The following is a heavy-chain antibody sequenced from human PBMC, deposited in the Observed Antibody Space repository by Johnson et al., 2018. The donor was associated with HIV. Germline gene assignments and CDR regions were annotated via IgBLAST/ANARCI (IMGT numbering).Heavy chain of an antibody. CDR2: ITGSGGST. D-gene: IGHD3-3*01. CDR1: GFTFSSYV. V-gene: IGHV3-23*04. CDR3: ARDLTYYNFWSGYWGDAFDI. J-gene: IGHJ3*02. Sequence: VQLVESGGGLVKPGGSLRLSCAASGFTFSSYVMSWVRQAPGKGLEWVSSITGSGGSTYYADSVKGRFTISRDNSKNTLYLQMNSLSTEDTAVYYCARDLTYYNFWSGYWGDAFDIWGQGTMVTVSS.